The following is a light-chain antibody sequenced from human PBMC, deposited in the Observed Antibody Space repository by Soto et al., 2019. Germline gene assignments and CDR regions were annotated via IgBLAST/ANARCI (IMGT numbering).Light chain of an antibody. J-gene: IGKJ1*01. Sequence: ETVLTQSPVALSLSPGERATLSCRASQSVSSTLLTWYQQKPGQAPRLLIYGVSSRATGIPDRFSGSGSGTDFTLTISRLEPEDFAVYFCQHYGDSSWTFGQGTRVEIK. CDR1: QSVSSTL. V-gene: IGKV3-20*01. CDR2: GVS. CDR3: QHYGDSSWT.